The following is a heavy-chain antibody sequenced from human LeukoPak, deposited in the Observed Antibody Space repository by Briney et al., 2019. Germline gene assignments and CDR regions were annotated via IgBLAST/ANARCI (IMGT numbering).Heavy chain of an antibody. V-gene: IGHV4-34*01. Sequence: PSETLSLTCAVYGGSFSGYYWSWIRQPPGKGLEWIGEINHSGSTNYNPSLKSRVTISVDTSKNQFSLKLSSVAAADTAVYYCARGPPLGHSSVPEMVYWGQGTLVTVSS. CDR3: ARGPPLGHSSVPEMVY. CDR1: GGSFSGYY. J-gene: IGHJ4*02. D-gene: IGHD6-19*01. CDR2: INHSGST.